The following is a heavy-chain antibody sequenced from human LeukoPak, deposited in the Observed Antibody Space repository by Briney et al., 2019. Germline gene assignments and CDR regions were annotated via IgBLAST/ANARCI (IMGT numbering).Heavy chain of an antibody. J-gene: IGHJ3*02. D-gene: IGHD3-16*01. CDR2: ISYSGNT. CDR3: AREWGDAFDI. Sequence: PSETLSLTCNVSGGSIRGYYWSWIRQPPGKGLEWIGYISYSGNTNYSPSLKSRVTISIDTSKNQFSLKLSSVTAADTAVYYCAREWGDAFDIWGQGTMVTVSS. CDR1: GGSIRGYY. V-gene: IGHV4-59*01.